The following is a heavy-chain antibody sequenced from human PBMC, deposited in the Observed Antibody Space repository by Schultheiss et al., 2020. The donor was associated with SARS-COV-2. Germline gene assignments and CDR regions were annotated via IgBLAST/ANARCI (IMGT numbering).Heavy chain of an antibody. Sequence: ASVKVSCKTSGYTFTSYGISWVRQAPGQGLEWMGWISAYNGNTNYAQKLQGRVTMTTDTSTSTAYMELRSLRSDDTAVYYCARDQREYYYYGMDVWGQGTTVTVSS. D-gene: IGHD1-26*01. CDR2: ISAYNGNT. CDR1: GYTFTSYG. CDR3: ARDQREYYYYGMDV. V-gene: IGHV1-18*01. J-gene: IGHJ6*02.